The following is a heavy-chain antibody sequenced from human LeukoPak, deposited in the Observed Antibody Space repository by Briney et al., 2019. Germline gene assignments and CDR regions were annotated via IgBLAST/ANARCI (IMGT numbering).Heavy chain of an antibody. Sequence: GGSLRLSCAASGFTFSSYAMSWVRQAPGKGLEWVSTSYSDGGTYYADSLKGRFTISRDASKNTLYLQMHSLRAEDTAVYYCARAEDWGAVAGAYFFDYWGQGTLVTVYS. CDR2: SYSDGGT. J-gene: IGHJ4*02. D-gene: IGHD6-19*01. CDR3: ARAEDWGAVAGAYFFDY. CDR1: GFTFSSYA. V-gene: IGHV3-53*01.